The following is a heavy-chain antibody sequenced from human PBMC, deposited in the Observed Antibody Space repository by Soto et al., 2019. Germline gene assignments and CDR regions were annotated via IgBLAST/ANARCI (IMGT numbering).Heavy chain of an antibody. CDR1: GFTFSSYA. J-gene: IGHJ6*02. Sequence: GGSLRLSCAASGFTFSSYAMNWVRQAPGKGLEWVAGVSASGGGTSYADSVKGRFTISRDNSKDTLYLQMNSLRAEDTAVYYCAKSSSRAHYYAMDVWGQGATVTVSS. CDR2: VSASGGGT. V-gene: IGHV3-23*01. CDR3: AKSSSRAHYYAMDV. D-gene: IGHD2-2*01.